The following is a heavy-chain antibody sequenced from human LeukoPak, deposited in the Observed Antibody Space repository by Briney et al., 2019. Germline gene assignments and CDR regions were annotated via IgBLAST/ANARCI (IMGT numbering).Heavy chain of an antibody. V-gene: IGHV3-30*02. CDR3: AKRKDFLNLVADY. CDR2: IRYDGSNK. CDR1: GFTFSSYG. D-gene: IGHD5-12*01. J-gene: IGHJ4*02. Sequence: GGSLRLSCAASGFTFSSYGMHWVRQAPGKGLEWVAFIRYDGSNKYYADSVKGRFTISRDDSKNTLYLQMNSLRAEGTAVYYCAKRKDFLNLVADYWGQGTLVTVSS.